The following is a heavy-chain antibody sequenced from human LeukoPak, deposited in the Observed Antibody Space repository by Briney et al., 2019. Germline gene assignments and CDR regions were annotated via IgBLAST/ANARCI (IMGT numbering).Heavy chain of an antibody. CDR1: GFTFSSYS. V-gene: IGHV3-21*01. Sequence: WGSLRLSCAASGFTFSSYSIKWDCEAPGQGQECVSSISSSTCYIYYAHSVNGGFTISRDNAKNSLYLQMNSLRAEDTAVYYCARWRSSGYFDYWAREPWSPSTQ. CDR3: ARWRSSGYFDY. J-gene: IGHJ4*02. CDR2: ISSSTCYI. D-gene: IGHD6-19*01.